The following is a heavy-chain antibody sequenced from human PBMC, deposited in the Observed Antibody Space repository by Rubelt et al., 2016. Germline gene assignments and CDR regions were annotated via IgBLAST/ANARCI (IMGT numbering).Heavy chain of an antibody. Sequence: ESGGGLVQPGRSLRLSCAASGFTFDDYAMHWVRQAPGKGLEWVSGISWNSGSIGYADSVKGRFTISRDNAKNSLYLQMNSLRAEDTALYYCAKVFGRGGDYSYHAFDIWGQGTMGTVSS. CDR3: AKVFGRGGDYSYHAFDI. D-gene: IGHD4-17*01. V-gene: IGHV3-9*01. CDR2: ISWNSGSI. J-gene: IGHJ3*02. CDR1: GFTFDDYA.